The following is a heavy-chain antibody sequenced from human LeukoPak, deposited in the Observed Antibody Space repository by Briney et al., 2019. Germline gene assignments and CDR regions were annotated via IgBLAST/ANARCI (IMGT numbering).Heavy chain of an antibody. J-gene: IGHJ6*02. CDR3: ARYCSSTSCRRNYGIDV. CDR1: GFTVSSNY. Sequence: GGSLRLSCAASGFTVSSNYMSWVRQAPGKGLEWVSVIYSGGSTYYADSVKGRFTISRDNSKNTLYLQMNSLRAEDTAVYYCARYCSSTSCRRNYGIDVWGQGTTVTVSS. CDR2: IYSGGST. D-gene: IGHD2-2*01. V-gene: IGHV3-53*01.